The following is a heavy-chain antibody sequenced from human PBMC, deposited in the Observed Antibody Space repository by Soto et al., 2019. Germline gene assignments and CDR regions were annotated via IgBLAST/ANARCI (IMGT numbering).Heavy chain of an antibody. Sequence: SETLSLTCTVSGGSISSYYWSWIRQPPGKGLEWIGYIYYSGTPNYSPSLKSRVTISVDTSKNQFSLKLSSVTAADTAVYYCARAPTVYSGYDPYWFDPWGQGTLVTVSS. CDR1: GGSISSYY. J-gene: IGHJ5*02. CDR3: ARAPTVYSGYDPYWFDP. D-gene: IGHD5-12*01. CDR2: IYYSGTP. V-gene: IGHV4-59*01.